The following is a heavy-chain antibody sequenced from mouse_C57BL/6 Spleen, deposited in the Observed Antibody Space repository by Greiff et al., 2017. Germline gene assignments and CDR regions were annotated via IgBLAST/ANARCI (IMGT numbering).Heavy chain of an antibody. V-gene: IGHV1-76*01. CDR3: AREAWLLPFAY. CDR2: IYPGSGNT. J-gene: IGHJ3*01. CDR1: GYTFTDYY. D-gene: IGHD2-3*01. Sequence: VQLVESGAELVRPGASVKLSCKASGYTFTDYYINWVKQRPGQGLEWIARIYPGSGNTYYNEKFKGKATLTAEKSSSTAYMQLSSLTSEDSAVYFCAREAWLLPFAYWGQGTLVTVSA.